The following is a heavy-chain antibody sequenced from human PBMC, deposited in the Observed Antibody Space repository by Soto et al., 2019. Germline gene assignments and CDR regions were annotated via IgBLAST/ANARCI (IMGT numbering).Heavy chain of an antibody. V-gene: IGHV4-39*01. CDR2: IYYSGST. D-gene: IGHD5-18*01. J-gene: IGHJ3*02. CDR1: GGSISSSSYY. Sequence: PSETLSLTCTVSGGSISSSSYYWGWIRQPPGKGLEWIGSIYYSGSTYYNPSLKSRVTISVDTSKNQFSLKLSSVTAADTAVYYCARQYSGFAFDIWGQGTMVT. CDR3: ARQYSGFAFDI.